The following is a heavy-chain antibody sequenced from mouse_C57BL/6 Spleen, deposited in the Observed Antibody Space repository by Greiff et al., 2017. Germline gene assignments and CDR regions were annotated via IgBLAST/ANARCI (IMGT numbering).Heavy chain of an antibody. J-gene: IGHJ1*03. CDR3: ARYYVNHWYFDV. D-gene: IGHD2-1*01. V-gene: IGHV1-80*01. CDR1: GYAFSSYW. CDR2: IYPGDGDP. Sequence: QVQLQQSGAELVKPGASVKISCKASGYAFSSYWMNWVKQRPGKGLEWIGQIYPGDGDPNYNGQFKGKATLTADKSSRTAYMHLISLTSEDSAVYFCARYYVNHWYFDVWGTGTTVTVSS.